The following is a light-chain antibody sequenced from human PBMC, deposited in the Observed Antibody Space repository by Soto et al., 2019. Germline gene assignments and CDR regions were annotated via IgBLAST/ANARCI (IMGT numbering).Light chain of an antibody. V-gene: IGLV2-14*01. CDR3: SSYVSGSTVL. CDR2: VVS. CDR1: SSDVGGYNY. Sequence: QSALTQPASVSGCPGQSITISCTGTSSDVGGYNYVSWYQQHPGKAPKLMIYVVSDRPSGVSNRFSGSKSGNTASPTISGLQAEYEADYYCSSYVSGSTVLFGGRTKLTVL. J-gene: IGLJ2*01.